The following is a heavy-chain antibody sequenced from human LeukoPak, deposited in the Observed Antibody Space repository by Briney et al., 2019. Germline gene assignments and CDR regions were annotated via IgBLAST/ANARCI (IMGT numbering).Heavy chain of an antibody. D-gene: IGHD3-10*01. CDR3: ARDYGSGSYWVGNDC. J-gene: IGHJ4*02. CDR2: ISGSGGST. CDR1: GFTFSSYG. V-gene: IGHV3-23*01. Sequence: PGGSLRLSCAASGFTFSSYGMSWVRQAPGKGLEWVSAISGSGGSTYYADSVKGRFTISRDNSKNTLYLQMNSLRAEDTAVYYCARDYGSGSYWVGNDCWGQGTLVTVSS.